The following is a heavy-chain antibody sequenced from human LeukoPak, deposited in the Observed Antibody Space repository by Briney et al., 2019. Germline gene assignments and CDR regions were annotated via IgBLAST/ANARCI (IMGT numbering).Heavy chain of an antibody. D-gene: IGHD5-18*01. CDR2: IVVGSGNT. CDR3: AADRAPRSIYSYDVEYAFDI. CDR1: GFTFITSA. V-gene: IGHV1-58*01. Sequence: SVKVSFKASGFTFITSAVQWVRQARGQRLEWIGWIVVGSGNTNYAQKFQERVTITRDMSTSTAYMELSSLRSEDTAVYYCAADRAPRSIYSYDVEYAFDIWGQGTMVTVSS. J-gene: IGHJ3*02.